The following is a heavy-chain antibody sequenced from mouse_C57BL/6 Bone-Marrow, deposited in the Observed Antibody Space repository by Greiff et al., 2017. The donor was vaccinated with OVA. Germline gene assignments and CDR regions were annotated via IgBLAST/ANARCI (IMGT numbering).Heavy chain of an antibody. J-gene: IGHJ2*01. CDR1: GFNIKDYY. V-gene: IGHV14-1*01. D-gene: IGHD2-3*01. Sequence: VQLQQSGAELVRPGASVKLSCTASGFNIKDYYMHWVKQRPEQGLEWIGRIDPEDGDNEYAPKFQGKATMTADTSSTTAYLQLSSLTSEDTAVYYCTSDGYSVDYWGQGTTLTVSS. CDR2: IDPEDGDN. CDR3: TSDGYSVDY.